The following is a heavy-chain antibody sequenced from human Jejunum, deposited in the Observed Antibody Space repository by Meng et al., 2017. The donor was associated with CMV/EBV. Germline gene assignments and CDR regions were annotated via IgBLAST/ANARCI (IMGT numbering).Heavy chain of an antibody. CDR1: GYAFTGYY. J-gene: IGHJ4*02. Sequence: QVQLLPSGAGVKKPGASVKVSCKASGYAFTGYYIHWLRPAPGQGLEWMGWINPSSGAIFYAQKFQDRVTMSRETSITTVYMDLSSLRSDDTAVYFCSRGGGGDGTYLLDYWGQGTLVTVSS. CDR3: SRGGGGDGTYLLDY. CDR2: INPSSGAI. V-gene: IGHV1-2*02. D-gene: IGHD2-21*01.